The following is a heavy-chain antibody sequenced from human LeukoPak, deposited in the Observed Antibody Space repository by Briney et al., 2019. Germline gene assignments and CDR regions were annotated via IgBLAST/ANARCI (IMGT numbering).Heavy chain of an antibody. J-gene: IGHJ4*02. CDR3: ARAYYYDSSGYYFSVGQLYYFDY. D-gene: IGHD3-22*01. CDR1: GGSFSGYY. Sequence: PSETLSLTCAVHGGSFSGYYWSWIRQPPGKGLEWIGEINHSGSTNYNPSLKSRVTISVDTSKNQFSLKLSSVTAADTAVYYCARAYYYDSSGYYFSVGQLYYFDYWGQGTLVTVSS. CDR2: INHSGST. V-gene: IGHV4-34*01.